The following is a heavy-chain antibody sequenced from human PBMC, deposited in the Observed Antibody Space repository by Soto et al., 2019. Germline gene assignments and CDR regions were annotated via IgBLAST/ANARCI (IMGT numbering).Heavy chain of an antibody. CDR1: GGSISSYY. CDR2: IYYSGST. D-gene: IGHD3-3*01. CDR3: ARSPTIFGVVIIPNQLDY. Sequence: PSETLSLTCTVSGGSISSYYWSWIRQPPGKGLEWIGYIYYSGSTNYNPSLKSRVTISVDTSKDQFSLKLSSVTAADTAVYYCARSPTIFGVVIIPNQLDYWGQGTLVTVSS. J-gene: IGHJ4*02. V-gene: IGHV4-59*01.